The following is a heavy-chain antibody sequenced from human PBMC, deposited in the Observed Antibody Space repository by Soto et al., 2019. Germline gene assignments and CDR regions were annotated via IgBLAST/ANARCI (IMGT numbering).Heavy chain of an antibody. V-gene: IGHV4-39*01. CDR2: IYYTGSA. J-gene: IGHJ5*02. D-gene: IGHD2-21*01. CDR3: AAYCNECKAKDWFDP. Sequence: QRQLQESGPGLVKPSETLSLTCTVSGGSISSSSYYWGWIRQPPGQGLEWIGNIYYTGSAVYNPSILSRVTISEDTSKNPFSLNLISLIVADTAVYYCAAYCNECKAKDWFDPWGQGTLVTVSA. CDR1: GGSISSSSYY.